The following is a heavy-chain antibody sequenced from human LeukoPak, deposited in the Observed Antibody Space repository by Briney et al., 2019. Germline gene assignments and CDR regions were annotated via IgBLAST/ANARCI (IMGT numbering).Heavy chain of an antibody. CDR3: ARDLYYFGSGSFVPGLPDY. Sequence: GGSLRLSCAASGFTFSSYEMNWVRQASGKGLEWVSYISSSGSVIHYADSVKGRFTISRDNAKSSLYLQMNSLRAEDTAVYYCARDLYYFGSGSFVPGLPDYWGQGTLVTVSS. J-gene: IGHJ4*02. D-gene: IGHD3-10*01. CDR2: ISSSGSVI. V-gene: IGHV3-48*03. CDR1: GFTFSSYE.